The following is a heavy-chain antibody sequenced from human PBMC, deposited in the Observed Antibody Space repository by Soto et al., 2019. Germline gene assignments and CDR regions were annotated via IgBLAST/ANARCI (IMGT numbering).Heavy chain of an antibody. CDR2: IIPIFGTA. CDR3: AERTTNRDYYYYGMDV. J-gene: IGHJ6*02. D-gene: IGHD1-1*01. CDR1: GGTFSSYA. V-gene: IGHV1-69*01. Sequence: QVQLVQSGAEVKKPGSSVKVSCKASGGTFSSYAISWVRQAPGQGLEWMGGIIPIFGTANYAQKFQGRVTITADASTSTAYMELSSLRSEDTAVYYCAERTTNRDYYYYGMDVWGQGTTVTVSS.